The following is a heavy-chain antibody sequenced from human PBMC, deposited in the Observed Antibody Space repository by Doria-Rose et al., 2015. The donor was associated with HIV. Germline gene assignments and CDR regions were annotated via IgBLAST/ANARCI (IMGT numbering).Heavy chain of an antibody. CDR2: IFTYDER. V-gene: IGHV2-26*01. CDR1: GVSLSSPGMG. CDR3: ARIKSSRWYHKYYFDF. J-gene: IGHJ4*02. D-gene: IGHD6-13*01. Sequence: QVTLKESGPVLVKPTETLTLTCTVSGVSLSSPGMGVSWIRQPPGKALEWLANIFTYDERSYNTSLKSRLTISSGTSKSQVVLTMTDMDPVDTATYYCARIKSSRWYHKYYFDFWGQGTLVIVSA.